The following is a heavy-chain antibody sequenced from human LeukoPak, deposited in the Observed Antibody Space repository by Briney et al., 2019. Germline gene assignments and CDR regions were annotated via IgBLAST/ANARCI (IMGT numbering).Heavy chain of an antibody. Sequence: GGSLRLSCTASGFTFSDYWMTWVRQAPGKGPEWVANIKQDGSQRYYVDSVRGRFTISRDNAKNSLFLQMNGLRAEDTAVYYCARQGGSSSRRSPIDYWGQGTLVTVSS. D-gene: IGHD6-6*01. V-gene: IGHV3-7*01. CDR3: ARQGGSSSRRSPIDY. J-gene: IGHJ4*02. CDR1: GFTFSDYW. CDR2: IKQDGSQR.